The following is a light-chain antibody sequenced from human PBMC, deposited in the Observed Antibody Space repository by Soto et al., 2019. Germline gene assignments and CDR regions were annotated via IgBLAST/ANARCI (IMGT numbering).Light chain of an antibody. CDR1: SSNIGARYD. J-gene: IGLJ1*01. Sequence: QSVLTQPPSVSGAPGQRVTISCTESSSNIGARYDVHWYQQLPGTAPKLLIYGNNNRPSGVPGRFSGSKSGTSATLGITGLQPGDEADYYCGTWDTSLSAGVFGSGTKVTVL. CDR2: GNN. V-gene: IGLV1-40*01. CDR3: GTWDTSLSAGV.